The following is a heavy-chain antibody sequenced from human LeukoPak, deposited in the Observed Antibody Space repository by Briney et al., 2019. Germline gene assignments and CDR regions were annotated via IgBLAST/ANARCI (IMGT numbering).Heavy chain of an antibody. V-gene: IGHV1-69*04. CDR2: IIPILGIA. Sequence: SVKVSCKASGGTFSSYAISWVRQAPGQGLEWMGRIIPILGIANYAQKFQGRVTITADKSTSTAYMELSSLRSEDTAVYYCARETYCGGDCYSELWFDPWGQGTQVTVSS. J-gene: IGHJ5*02. D-gene: IGHD2-21*02. CDR1: GGTFSSYA. CDR3: ARETYCGGDCYSELWFDP.